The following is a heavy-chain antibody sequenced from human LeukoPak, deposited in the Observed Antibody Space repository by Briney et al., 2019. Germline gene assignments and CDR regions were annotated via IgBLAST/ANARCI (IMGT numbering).Heavy chain of an antibody. J-gene: IGHJ3*02. V-gene: IGHV4-59*08. D-gene: IGHD3-10*01. Sequence: PSETLSPTCIVSGDSIGDYYWSWIRRPPGRGLEWIAYIHYTGNKNYNHSLESRATVSIDTSRNPFSLRVDSVTAADTAVYYCARHGGSVFYFHHQRAFDIWGQGTVVTVSS. CDR2: IHYTGNK. CDR1: GDSIGDYY. CDR3: ARHGGSVFYFHHQRAFDI.